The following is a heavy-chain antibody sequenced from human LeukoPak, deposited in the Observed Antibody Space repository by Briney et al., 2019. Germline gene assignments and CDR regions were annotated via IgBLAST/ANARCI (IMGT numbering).Heavy chain of an antibody. CDR2: IYHSGST. Sequence: SSETLSLTCAVSGGSISSSNWWSRVRQPPGKGLEWIGEIYHSGSTNYNPSLKSRVTISVDKSKNQFSLKLSSVTAADTAVYYCARDSPYESTMIALWAYGMDVWGQGTTVTVSS. D-gene: IGHD3-22*01. CDR3: ARDSPYESTMIALWAYGMDV. V-gene: IGHV4-4*02. J-gene: IGHJ6*02. CDR1: GGSISSSNW.